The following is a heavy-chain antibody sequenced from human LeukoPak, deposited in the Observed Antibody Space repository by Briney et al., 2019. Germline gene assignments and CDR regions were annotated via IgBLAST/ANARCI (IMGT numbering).Heavy chain of an antibody. D-gene: IGHD5-18*01. Sequence: GGSLRPSCAAYGFTFSSYGMHWVRQAPGKGLEWVAFIRYDGSNKYYADSVKGRFTISRDNSKNTLYLQMNSLRAEDTAVYYCAKGVDTAMVKWGQGTLVTVSS. CDR2: IRYDGSNK. CDR1: GFTFSSYG. V-gene: IGHV3-30*02. CDR3: AKGVDTAMVK. J-gene: IGHJ4*02.